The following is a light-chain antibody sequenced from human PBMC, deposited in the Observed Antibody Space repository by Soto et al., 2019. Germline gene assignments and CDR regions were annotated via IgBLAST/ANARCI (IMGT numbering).Light chain of an antibody. CDR3: QQYATSPWT. V-gene: IGKV3-20*01. J-gene: IGKJ1*01. CDR2: GAS. Sequence: EIVLTQSPGTLSLSPGERATLSCRASQSVRSSYLAWYQQKLGQAPRLLIYGASSRAIGIPDRFSGSGSGADFTLTLSRLEPEDFAVYYCQQYATSPWTFGQGTKVEIK. CDR1: QSVRSSY.